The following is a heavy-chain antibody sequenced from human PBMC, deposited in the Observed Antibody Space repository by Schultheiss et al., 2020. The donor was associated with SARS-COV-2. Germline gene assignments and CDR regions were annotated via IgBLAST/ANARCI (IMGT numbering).Heavy chain of an antibody. J-gene: IGHJ4*02. V-gene: IGHV1-69*05. CDR3: ARVRSIRSSGWYPVLY. D-gene: IGHD6-19*01. Sequence: SVKVSCKASGGTFSSYAISWVRQAPGQGLEWMGGIIPIFGTANYAQKFQGRVTMTRNTSISTAYMELSSLRSEDTAVYYCARVRSIRSSGWYPVLYWGQGTLVTVSS. CDR2: IIPIFGTA. CDR1: GGTFSSYA.